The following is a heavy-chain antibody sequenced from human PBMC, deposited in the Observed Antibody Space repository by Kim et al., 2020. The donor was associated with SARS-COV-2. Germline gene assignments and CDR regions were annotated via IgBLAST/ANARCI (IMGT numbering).Heavy chain of an antibody. CDR3: ACSSVWGSYRYLVY. CDR2: IIPIFGTA. CDR1: GGTFSSYA. D-gene: IGHD3-16*02. V-gene: IGHV1-69*13. J-gene: IGHJ4*02. Sequence: SVKVSCKASGGTFSSYAISWVRQAPGQGLEWMGGIIPIFGTANYAQKFQGRVTITADESTSTAYMELSSLRSEDTAVYYCACSSVWGSYRYLVYWGQGTLVTVSS.